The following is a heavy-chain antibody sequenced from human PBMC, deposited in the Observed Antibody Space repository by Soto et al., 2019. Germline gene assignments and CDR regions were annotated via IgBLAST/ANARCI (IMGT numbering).Heavy chain of an antibody. D-gene: IGHD6-6*01. CDR2: IYPGDSDT. Sequence: PGESLKISCQGSGYSFASYWIDWVRQMPGKDLEWMGIIYPGDSDTRYSPSFQGQVTISADKSLRTAYLQWTSLKASDTASYYCARTRSFTLGFYYDGMDVWGQGTTVTVSS. J-gene: IGHJ6*01. CDR3: ARTRSFTLGFYYDGMDV. CDR1: GYSFASYW. V-gene: IGHV5-51*01.